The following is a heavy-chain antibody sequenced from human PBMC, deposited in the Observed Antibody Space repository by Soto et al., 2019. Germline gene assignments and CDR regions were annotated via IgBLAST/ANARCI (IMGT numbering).Heavy chain of an antibody. CDR3: ARDGEAPGLYLDY. J-gene: IGHJ4*02. V-gene: IGHV3-7*01. CDR2: INQEGREK. Sequence: VHLVESGGNLVQPGGSLRLSCAASGFIFSVYWMNWVRQPPGKGLEWVASINQEGREKYYVDSVKGRFTISRDNAKNSLYLQVNGLRAEDTAVYYCARDGEAPGLYLDYWGQGTLVTVS. CDR1: GFIFSVYW. D-gene: IGHD3-16*01.